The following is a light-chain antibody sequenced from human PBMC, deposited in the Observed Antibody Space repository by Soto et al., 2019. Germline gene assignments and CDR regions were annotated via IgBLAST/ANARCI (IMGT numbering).Light chain of an antibody. CDR3: QQYKSYSWT. V-gene: IGKV1-5*01. CDR2: EAS. CDR1: ERISRW. Sequence: IQVPQSPSIMTASIGESVTNTCRESERISRWVAWYQQKPGKAPSLLIKEASTLDSGVSSRFSGSGFGTEFTLTISRLQPDDFATYYCQQYKSYSWTFGQGTKVDI. J-gene: IGKJ1*01.